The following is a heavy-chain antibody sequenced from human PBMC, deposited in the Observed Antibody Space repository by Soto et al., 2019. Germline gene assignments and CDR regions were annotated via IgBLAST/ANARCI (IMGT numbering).Heavy chain of an antibody. D-gene: IGHD4-4*01. CDR3: ARDVGYSNYVGQPFDI. Sequence: QVQLMQSGAEVKKPGASVKVSCKASGYTFTKYAITWVRQAPGQGLEWMGWISRYNDNTHYAQKLQGRVTMTTDTSTSTAYMEVRSLRSDDTAVYYCARDVGYSNYVGQPFDIWGQGTMVTVSA. V-gene: IGHV1-18*01. CDR2: ISRYNDNT. CDR1: GYTFTKYA. J-gene: IGHJ3*02.